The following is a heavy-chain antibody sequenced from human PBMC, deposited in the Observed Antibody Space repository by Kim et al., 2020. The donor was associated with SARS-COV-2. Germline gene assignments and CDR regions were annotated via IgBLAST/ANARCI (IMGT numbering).Heavy chain of an antibody. J-gene: IGHJ3*02. V-gene: IGHV3-23*01. Sequence: GGSLRLSCAASGFTFSSYAMSWVRQAPGKGLEWVSAVRGSGDRTYYADSVKGRFTISRDNSKNTLYLEMNNLRGEDTAVYYCAKGSYDILTGYLWGASDIGGQGTMVTVPS. CDR2: VRGSGDRT. D-gene: IGHD3-9*01. CDR1: GFTFSSYA. CDR3: AKGSYDILTGYLWGASDI.